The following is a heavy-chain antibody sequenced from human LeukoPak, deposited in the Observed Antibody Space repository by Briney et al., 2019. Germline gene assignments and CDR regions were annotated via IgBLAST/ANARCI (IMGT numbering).Heavy chain of an antibody. Sequence: PSETLSLTCAVYGGSFSGYYWSWIRQPPGKGLEWIGEINHSGSTNYNPTLKSRVTISVDTSKNQFSLKLSSVTAADTAVYYCVRGKFAWGLLPHAGYFDYWGQGTLVTVSS. CDR1: GGSFSGYY. J-gene: IGHJ4*02. V-gene: IGHV4-34*01. CDR3: VRGKFAWGLLPHAGYFDY. D-gene: IGHD3-22*01. CDR2: INHSGST.